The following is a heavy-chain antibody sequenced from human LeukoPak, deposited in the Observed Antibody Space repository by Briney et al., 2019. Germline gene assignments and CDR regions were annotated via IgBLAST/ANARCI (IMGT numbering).Heavy chain of an antibody. J-gene: IGHJ6*03. CDR1: DGSLDIYY. D-gene: IGHD6-13*01. Sequence: PSDTLSLTCGASDGSLDIYYWMFVRQPPGKGLQWIGEITYRGSPSYHPSLKSRVTISVDTSKNQFSLKLSSVTAADTAVYYCARVVQAGSPYYYYYYVDVWGKGTTVTVSS. V-gene: IGHV4-34*01. CDR2: ITYRGSP. CDR3: ARVVQAGSPYYYYYYVDV.